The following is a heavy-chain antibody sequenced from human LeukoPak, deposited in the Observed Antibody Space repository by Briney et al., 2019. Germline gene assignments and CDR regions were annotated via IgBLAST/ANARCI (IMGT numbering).Heavy chain of an antibody. CDR2: IYPGDSDT. D-gene: IGHD2-15*01. Sequence: GESLKISCKGSGYSFTSYWIGWVRQMPGKGLEWMGIIYPGDSDTRYNPSLQGQVTISADKSISTAYLQWSSLKASDTAMYYCARQRIPYCTGGTCPFDYWGQGTLVTVSS. CDR1: GYSFTSYW. J-gene: IGHJ4*02. CDR3: ARQRIPYCTGGTCPFDY. V-gene: IGHV5-51*01.